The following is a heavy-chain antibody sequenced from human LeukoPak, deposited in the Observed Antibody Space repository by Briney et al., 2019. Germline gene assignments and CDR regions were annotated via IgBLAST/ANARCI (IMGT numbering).Heavy chain of an antibody. CDR3: ARSVAASRDY. CDR2: INWNSGST. CDR1: GFTFDDYG. J-gene: IGHJ4*02. D-gene: IGHD2-15*01. V-gene: IGHV3-20*04. Sequence: GGSLRLSCAASGFTFDDYGMSWVRQAPGKGLEWVSGINWNSGSTGYADSVKGRFTISRGNAKNSLYLQMNSLRAEDTALYYCARSVAASRDYWGQGTLVTVSS.